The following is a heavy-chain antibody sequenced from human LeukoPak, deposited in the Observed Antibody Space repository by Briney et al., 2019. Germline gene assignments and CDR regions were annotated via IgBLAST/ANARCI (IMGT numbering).Heavy chain of an antibody. V-gene: IGHV3-30*03. CDR3: ATTRGYSYGYGENDY. CDR2: ISYDGSNK. D-gene: IGHD5-18*01. CDR1: GFTFSSYG. Sequence: PGGSLRLSCAASGFTFSSYGMHWVRQAPGKGLEGVAVISYDGSNKYYADSVKGRFTISRDNSKNTLYLQMNSLRAEDTAVYYCATTRGYSYGYGENDYWGQGTLVTVSS. J-gene: IGHJ4*02.